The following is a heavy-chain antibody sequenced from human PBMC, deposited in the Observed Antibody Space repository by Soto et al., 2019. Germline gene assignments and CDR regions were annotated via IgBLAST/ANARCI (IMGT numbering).Heavy chain of an antibody. CDR3: ARGRGGRGYSYGRRYYFDY. J-gene: IGHJ4*02. CDR1: GGSFSGYY. V-gene: IGHV4-34*01. CDR2: INHSGST. D-gene: IGHD5-18*01. Sequence: QVQLQQWGAGLLKPSETLSLTCAVYGGSFSGYYWSWIRQPPGKGLEWIGEINHSGSTNYNPSLKSRVTISVDTSKNQFSLKLSSVTAADTAVYYCARGRGGRGYSYGRRYYFDYWGQGTLVTVSS.